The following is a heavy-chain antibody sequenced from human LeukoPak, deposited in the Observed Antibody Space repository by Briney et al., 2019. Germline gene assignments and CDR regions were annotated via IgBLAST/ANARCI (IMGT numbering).Heavy chain of an antibody. J-gene: IGHJ4*02. CDR3: ARDGEYGASQYYLDY. V-gene: IGHV1-18*01. CDR2: ISDYNGNT. CDR1: GYTFTSYA. D-gene: IGHD4/OR15-4a*01. Sequence: ASVKVSCKASGYTFTSYAITWVRQAPGQGLEWMGWISDYNGNTKYAQKLQGRVTLTADTSTNTAYMELRSLRSDDTAVYYCARDGEYGASQYYLDYWGQGTLVTVSS.